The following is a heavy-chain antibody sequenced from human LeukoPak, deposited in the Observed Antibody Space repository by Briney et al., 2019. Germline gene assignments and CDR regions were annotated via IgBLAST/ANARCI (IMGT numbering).Heavy chain of an antibody. Sequence: PSETLSLTCAVYGGSFSGYYWSWIRQPPGKGLEWIGEINHSGSTNYNPSLKSRVTMSVDTSKNQFSLKLSSVTAADTAVYYCAREDSSGYYYLDPWGQGTLVTVSS. CDR2: INHSGST. V-gene: IGHV4-34*01. D-gene: IGHD3-22*01. CDR3: AREDSSGYYYLDP. J-gene: IGHJ5*02. CDR1: GGSFSGYY.